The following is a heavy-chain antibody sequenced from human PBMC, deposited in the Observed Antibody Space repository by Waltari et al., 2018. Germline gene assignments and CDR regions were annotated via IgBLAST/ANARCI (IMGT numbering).Heavy chain of an antibody. CDR1: GFTFSSSE. V-gene: IGHV3-48*03. Sequence: EVQLVESGGGLVQPGGSLRLSCTGSGFTFSSSELNWVRQAPGKRLGWISYIGPSGSDIYYADSVKGRVTISRDNAKNSLYLEMDSLRAEDTAVYFCARVAVTGSYYWYFDLWGRGTTLTVSS. D-gene: IGHD1-26*01. CDR2: IGPSGSDI. J-gene: IGHJ2*01. CDR3: ARVAVTGSYYWYFDL.